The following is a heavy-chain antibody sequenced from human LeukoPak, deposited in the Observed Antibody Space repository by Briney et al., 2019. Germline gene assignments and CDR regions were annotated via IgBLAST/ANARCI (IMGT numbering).Heavy chain of an antibody. CDR1: GFTFSSYA. CDR2: ISGSGGST. V-gene: IGHV3-23*01. J-gene: IGHJ4*02. D-gene: IGHD6-6*01. Sequence: PGGSLRLSCAASGFTFSSYAISWVRQAPGKGLEWVSAISGSGGSTYYADSVKGRFTISRDNSKNTLYLQMNILRAEDTAVYYCAKGLEYSSYSLSDYWGQGTLVTVSS. CDR3: AKGLEYSSYSLSDY.